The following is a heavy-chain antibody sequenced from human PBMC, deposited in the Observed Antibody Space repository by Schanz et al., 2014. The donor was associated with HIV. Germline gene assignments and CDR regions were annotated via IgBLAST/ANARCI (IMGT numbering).Heavy chain of an antibody. CDR1: GFTFSDYY. CDR3: ARGSGPYYYYYGMDV. Sequence: EVQLLESGGGLVQPGGSLRLSCAASGFTFSDYYMSWVRQAPGKGLEWVSTISGSGGSTYYADSVKGRFTISRDNSKNTLYLQMNSLRAEDTAVYYCARGSGPYYYYYGMDVWGQGTTVTVSS. V-gene: IGHV3-23*01. CDR2: ISGSGGST. D-gene: IGHD3-10*01. J-gene: IGHJ6*02.